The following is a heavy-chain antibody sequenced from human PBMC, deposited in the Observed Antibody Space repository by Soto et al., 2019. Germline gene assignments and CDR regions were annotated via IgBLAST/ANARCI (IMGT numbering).Heavy chain of an antibody. V-gene: IGHV4-61*01. D-gene: IGHD1-7*01. CDR2: IYYNGET. CDR3: TRDSSSWNCWV. Sequence: QVQLQESGPGLVKPSETLSLTCTVSGGSVSSGSYYWSWIRQPPGKGLEWIGYIYYNGETNYNPSLKSRVTVSLDTSKNQFSLKLTSVTAADTSVYYCTRDSSSWNCWVWGQGTLVIVSS. CDR1: GGSVSSGSYY. J-gene: IGHJ4*02.